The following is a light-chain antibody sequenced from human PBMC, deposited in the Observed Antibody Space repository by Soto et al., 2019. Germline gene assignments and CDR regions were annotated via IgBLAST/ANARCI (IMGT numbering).Light chain of an antibody. CDR1: QYISSR. Sequence: DIQMTQSPSSLSASVGDRVTITCRASQYISSRLNWYQQKPGKAPKLLIYLGYSLQSGVPSRFSGSGSGTDFTLTISSLQPEDFATYYCQQSYSSPRYTFGQGTKVEIK. CDR2: LGY. CDR3: QQSYSSPRYT. J-gene: IGKJ2*01. V-gene: IGKV1-39*01.